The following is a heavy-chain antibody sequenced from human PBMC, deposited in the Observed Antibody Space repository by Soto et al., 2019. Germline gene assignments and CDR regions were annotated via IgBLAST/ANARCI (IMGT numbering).Heavy chain of an antibody. J-gene: IGHJ6*03. D-gene: IGHD6-13*01. Sequence: GGSLRLSCAASGFTFSSYAMSWVRQAPGKGLEWVSAISVSGGSTYYADSVKGRFTISRDNSKNTLYLQMNSLRAEDTAVYYCAKPPYSSSWYPRYYYMDVWGKGTTVTVSS. CDR2: ISVSGGST. CDR1: GFTFSSYA. V-gene: IGHV3-23*01. CDR3: AKPPYSSSWYPRYYYMDV.